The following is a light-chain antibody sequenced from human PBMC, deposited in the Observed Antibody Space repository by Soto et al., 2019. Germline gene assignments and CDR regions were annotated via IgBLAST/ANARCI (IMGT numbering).Light chain of an antibody. CDR3: QQYNNWPPVT. CDR1: QSVSSN. J-gene: IGKJ4*01. Sequence: DIVMTQSPATLSVSPGERATLSCRASQSVSSNLAWYQQKPGKAPRLLIYGASTRATGIPARFSGSGSGTEFTLTISSLQSEDCAVYYCQQYNNWPPVTFGGGTKVEIK. V-gene: IGKV3-15*01. CDR2: GAS.